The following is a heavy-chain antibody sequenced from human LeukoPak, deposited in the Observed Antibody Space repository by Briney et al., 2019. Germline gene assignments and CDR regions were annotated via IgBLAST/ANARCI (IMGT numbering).Heavy chain of an antibody. CDR1: GYSISSGYY. Sequence: SETLSLTCTVSGYSISSGYYWGRIRQPPGKGLEWIGSIYHSGSTYYNPSLKSRVTISVDTSKNRFSLRLSSVTAADTAVYYCARSRGRLAQLDYWGQGTLVTVSS. CDR2: IYHSGST. V-gene: IGHV4-38-2*02. D-gene: IGHD6-25*01. J-gene: IGHJ4*02. CDR3: ARSRGRLAQLDY.